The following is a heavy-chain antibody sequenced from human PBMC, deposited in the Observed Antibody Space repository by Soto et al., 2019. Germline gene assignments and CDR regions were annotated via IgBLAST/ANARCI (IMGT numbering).Heavy chain of an antibody. J-gene: IGHJ4*02. CDR2: ISSSSSYI. D-gene: IGHD6-13*01. CDR3: ATYTAAGRNFDY. V-gene: IGHV3-21*01. CDR1: GFTFSSYS. Sequence: GGSLRLSCAASGFTFSSYSMNWVRQAPGKGLEWDSSISSSSSYIYYADSVKGRFTISRDNAKNSLYLQMNSLRAEDTAVYYCATYTAAGRNFDYWGQGTLVTVSS.